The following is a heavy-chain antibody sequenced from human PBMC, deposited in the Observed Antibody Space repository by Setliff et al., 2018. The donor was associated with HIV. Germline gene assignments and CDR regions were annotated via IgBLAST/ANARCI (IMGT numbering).Heavy chain of an antibody. Sequence: SVKVSCKASGGTFSSYAISWVRQAPGQGLEWMGGIIPMFGTANYEQKFQGRFTITADESTSTAYMELSSLRSEDTAVYYCARDPIRAVGVDFWSATNNWFGPWGQGTLVTVSS. CDR1: GGTFSSYA. J-gene: IGHJ5*02. CDR3: ARDPIRAVGVDFWSATNNWFGP. CDR2: IIPMFGTA. D-gene: IGHD3-3*01. V-gene: IGHV1-69*13.